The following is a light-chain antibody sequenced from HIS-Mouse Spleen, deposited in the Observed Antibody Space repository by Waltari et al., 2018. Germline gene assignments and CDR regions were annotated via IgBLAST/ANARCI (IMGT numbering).Light chain of an antibody. CDR1: GSNIGSNY. Sequence: QSVLTQPPSASGTPGQRVTISCSGSGSNIGSNYVYWYQQLPGTAPKLLIYRNKQRPSGVPDRFSGSKSGTSASLAISGLRSEDEADYYCAAWDDSLSGPWVFGGGTKLTVL. V-gene: IGLV1-47*01. J-gene: IGLJ3*02. CDR2: RNK. CDR3: AAWDDSLSGPWV.